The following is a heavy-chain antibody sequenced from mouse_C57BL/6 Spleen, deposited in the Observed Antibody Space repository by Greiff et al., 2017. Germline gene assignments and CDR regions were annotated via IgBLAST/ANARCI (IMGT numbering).Heavy chain of an antibody. CDR2: IYPGSGST. D-gene: IGHD2-12*01. CDR1: GYTFTSYW. Sequence: VQLQQPGAELVKPGASVKMSCKASGYTFTSYWITWVKQRPGQGLEWIGDIYPGSGSTNYNEKFKSKATLTVDTSSSTAYMQLSSLTSGDSAVYYCAREDSNDVDAYWGQGTTLTVSS. J-gene: IGHJ2*01. CDR3: AREDSNDVDAY. V-gene: IGHV1-55*01.